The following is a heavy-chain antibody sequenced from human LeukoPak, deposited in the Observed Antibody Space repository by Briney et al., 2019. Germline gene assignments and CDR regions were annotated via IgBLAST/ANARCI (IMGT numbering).Heavy chain of an antibody. D-gene: IGHD1-26*01. Sequence: PGESLRLSCAAAGFTFSRYWMSWVRQATGKGLECVAKIKEDGSEAHYVDSVKGRFTISRDNAKNSLYLQMNSLRAEDTAVYYCARGPSGSYYGDPSDYWGQGTLVTVSS. CDR2: IKEDGSEA. V-gene: IGHV3-7*01. CDR1: GFTFSRYW. CDR3: ARGPSGSYYGDPSDY. J-gene: IGHJ4*02.